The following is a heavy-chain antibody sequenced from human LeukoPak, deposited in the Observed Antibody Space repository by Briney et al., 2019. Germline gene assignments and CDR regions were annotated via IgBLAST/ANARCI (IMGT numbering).Heavy chain of an antibody. V-gene: IGHV3-74*01. D-gene: IGHD3-22*01. J-gene: IGHJ5*02. CDR2: INSDGINT. CDR3: ARDLGQYYDTSDNWFDP. CDR1: GFTFSNYW. Sequence: AGGSLRLSCAASGFTFSNYWMHWVRQAPGKGLVWVSCINSDGINTSYADSVKGRFTISRDNAKNTLNLQMNSLRAEDTAVYYCARDLGQYYDTSDNWFDPWGQGTLVTVSS.